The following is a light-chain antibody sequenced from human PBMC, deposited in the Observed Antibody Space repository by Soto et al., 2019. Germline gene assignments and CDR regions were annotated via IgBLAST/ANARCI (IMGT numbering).Light chain of an antibody. J-gene: IGLJ1*01. CDR3: CSYAGRYNFMV. CDR1: SSDVSGDNY. V-gene: IGLV2-11*01. CDR2: DVS. Sequence: QSALTQPGSVSGSPGPAVTISCTGTSSDVSGDNYVSWYQQHPGKAPKLMIYDVSKRPSGVPDRFSGYKSVHTASLTISGLQAEDESHYDCCSYAGRYNFMVFGTGTKHTVL.